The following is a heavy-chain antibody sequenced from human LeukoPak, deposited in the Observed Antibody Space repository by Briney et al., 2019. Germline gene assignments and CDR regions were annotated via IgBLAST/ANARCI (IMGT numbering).Heavy chain of an antibody. CDR1: DGSISSYY. Sequence: ASETLSLTCTVSDGSISSYYWSWIRQPPGKGLDWIGYVYYSGSTNYNPSLKSRVIISVDTSKNQFFLNLISVTAADTAVYYCARGTAQTVNTYAFDMWGQGTMVTVSS. J-gene: IGHJ3*02. V-gene: IGHV4-59*01. CDR2: VYYSGST. CDR3: ARGTAQTVNTYAFDM. D-gene: IGHD4-17*01.